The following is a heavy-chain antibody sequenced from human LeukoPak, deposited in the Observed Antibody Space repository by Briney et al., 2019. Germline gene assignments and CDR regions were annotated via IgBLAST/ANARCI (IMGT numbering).Heavy chain of an antibody. J-gene: IGHJ3*02. D-gene: IGHD4-11*01. V-gene: IGHV4-38-2*02. CDR2: IYHSGST. CDR1: GYSISSGYY. CDR3: AHPVNDAFDI. Sequence: PSETLSLTCTVSGYSISSGYYWGWIRQPPGKGLEWIGSIYHSGSTYYNPPLKSRVTISVDTSKNQFSLKLSSVTAADTAVYYCAHPVNDAFDIWGQGTMVTVSS.